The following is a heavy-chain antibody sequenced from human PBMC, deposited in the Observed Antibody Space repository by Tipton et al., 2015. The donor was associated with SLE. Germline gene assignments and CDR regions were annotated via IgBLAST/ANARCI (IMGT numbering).Heavy chain of an antibody. CDR1: GFTFSSYA. CDR3: ARVIAAAGVEYFDY. Sequence: QLVQSGGGLVQPGGSLRLSCAASGFTFSSYAMHWVRQAPGKGLEWVAVISYDGSNKYYADSVKGRFTISRDNSKNTLYLQMNSLRAEDTAVYYCARVIAAAGVEYFDYWGQGTLVTVSS. D-gene: IGHD6-13*01. V-gene: IGHV3-30*04. J-gene: IGHJ4*02. CDR2: ISYDGSNK.